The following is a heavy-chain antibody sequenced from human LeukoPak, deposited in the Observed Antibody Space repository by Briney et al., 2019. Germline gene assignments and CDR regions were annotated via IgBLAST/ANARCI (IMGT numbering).Heavy chain of an antibody. CDR3: ARISQQLVSKFDY. J-gene: IGHJ4*02. D-gene: IGHD6-13*01. CDR1: GGSFSGYY. V-gene: IGHV4-34*01. CDR2: INHSGST. Sequence: SETLSLTCAVYGGSFSGYYWSWIRQPPGKGLEWIGEINHSGSTNYNPSLKSRVTISVDTSKNQFSLKLSSVTAADTAVYYCARISQQLVSKFDYWGQGTLVTVSS.